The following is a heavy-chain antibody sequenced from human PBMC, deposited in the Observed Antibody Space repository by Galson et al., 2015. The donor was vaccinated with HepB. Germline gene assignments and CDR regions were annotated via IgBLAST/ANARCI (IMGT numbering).Heavy chain of an antibody. J-gene: IGHJ4*02. CDR1: GYTFTNYG. CDR2: ISAYNGNT. Sequence: SCKASGYTFTNYGISWVRQAPGQGLEWMGWISAYNGNTNYAQKLQGRVTMTTDTSTSTAYMELRSLRSDDTAVYYCAIAVAGTDGWNYWGQGTLVTVSS. CDR3: AIAVAGTDGWNY. D-gene: IGHD6-19*01. V-gene: IGHV1-18*04.